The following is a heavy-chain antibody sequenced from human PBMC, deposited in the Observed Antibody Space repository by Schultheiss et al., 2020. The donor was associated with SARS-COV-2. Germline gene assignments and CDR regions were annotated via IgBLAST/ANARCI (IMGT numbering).Heavy chain of an antibody. D-gene: IGHD1-26*01. J-gene: IGHJ3*02. Sequence: GSLRLSCAVSGGSISSSNWWSWVRQPPGKGLEWIGEIYHSGSTNYNPSLKSRVTISVDKSKNQFSLKLSSVTAADTAVYYCARECGSYLADAFDIWGQGTMVTVSS. CDR1: GGSISSSNW. CDR3: ARECGSYLADAFDI. V-gene: IGHV4-4*02. CDR2: IYHSGST.